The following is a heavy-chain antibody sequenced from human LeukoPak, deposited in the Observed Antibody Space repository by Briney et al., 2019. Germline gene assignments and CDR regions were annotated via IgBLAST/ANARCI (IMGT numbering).Heavy chain of an antibody. CDR2: ISYDGSNK. J-gene: IGHJ5*02. V-gene: IGHV3-30*18. Sequence: GGPLRLSCAASGFTFSSYGMHWVRQAPGKGLEWVAVISYDGSNKYYADSVKGRFTISRDNSKNTLYLQMNSLRAEDTAVYYCAKDVAAAGYNWFDPWGQGTLVTVSS. D-gene: IGHD6-13*01. CDR1: GFTFSSYG. CDR3: AKDVAAAGYNWFDP.